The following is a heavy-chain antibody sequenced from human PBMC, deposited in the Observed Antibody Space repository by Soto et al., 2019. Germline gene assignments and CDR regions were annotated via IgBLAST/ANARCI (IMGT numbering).Heavy chain of an antibody. Sequence: SETLSLTCYVSGVSIDRFYWSWIRQPAGKGLEWIGHIYSTGLTNYNPSLRSRVTMSVDSPNRQFSLKLTSVTAADTAVYYCARDWELPRFDSWGPGTLVTVSS. V-gene: IGHV4-4*07. CDR1: GVSIDRFY. CDR3: ARDWELPRFDS. CDR2: IYSTGLT. J-gene: IGHJ4*02. D-gene: IGHD1-7*01.